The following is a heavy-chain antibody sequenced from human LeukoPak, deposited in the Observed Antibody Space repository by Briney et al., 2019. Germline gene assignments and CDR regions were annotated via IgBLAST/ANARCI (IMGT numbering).Heavy chain of an antibody. Sequence: GGSLRLSCAVSGFTFSGFWMSWSRQAPGKGLEWVSVITGSGGNTYYADSVKGRFTISKDNSKNTVYLQMSSLRVDDTAVYYCAKAASSSWPSYYYGMDVWGQGTTVTVSS. J-gene: IGHJ6*02. CDR3: AKAASSSWPSYYYGMDV. CDR1: GFTFSGFW. CDR2: ITGSGGNT. D-gene: IGHD6-13*01. V-gene: IGHV3-23*01.